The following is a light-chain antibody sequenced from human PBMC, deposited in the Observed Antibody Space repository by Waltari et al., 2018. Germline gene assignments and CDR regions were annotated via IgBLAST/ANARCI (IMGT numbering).Light chain of an antibody. J-gene: IGLJ3*02. CDR1: SNYIGGHDF. CDR2: DVT. V-gene: IGLV2-14*03. Sequence: QSALTQPASVSGSPGQSITISCTGTSNYIGGHDFVSWYQQHPGQAPKLLIYDVTKRSSGISMRFSGSKSGNTASLTISGLQAEDEADYYCFSFTPTSRLAMFAGGTKLTV. CDR3: FSFTPTSRLAM.